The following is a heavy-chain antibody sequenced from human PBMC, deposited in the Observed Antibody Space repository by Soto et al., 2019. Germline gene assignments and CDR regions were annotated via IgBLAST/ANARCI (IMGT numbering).Heavy chain of an antibody. Sequence: EVQLVESGGGLVKPGGSLRLSCAASGFTFSKAWMTWVRQAPGKGLEWVGRIKSKTDGGTTDYAAPVIGRFTISRDDSKYTVFLEMNSLKSEDTGIYYCTSVNVGYCSSASCYAPDMDVWGQGTTVTVS. V-gene: IGHV3-15*01. J-gene: IGHJ6*02. CDR1: GFTFSKAW. CDR3: TSVNVGYCSSASCYAPDMDV. D-gene: IGHD2-2*03. CDR2: IKSKTDGGTT.